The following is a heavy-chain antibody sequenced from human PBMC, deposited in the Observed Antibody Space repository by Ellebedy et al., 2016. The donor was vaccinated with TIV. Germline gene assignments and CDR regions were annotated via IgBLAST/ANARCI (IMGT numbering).Heavy chain of an antibody. CDR3: ARGLFDHRMAFDI. Sequence: GSLRLSCAVSGGSISSSNWWSWVRRPPGKGLEWIGEINHTGSTNYNPSLKSRVSISVDTSKTQFSLKLISVTAADTAVYYCARGLFDHRMAFDIWGQGTMVTVSS. J-gene: IGHJ3*02. V-gene: IGHV4-4*02. CDR1: GGSISSSNW. D-gene: IGHD2-21*01. CDR2: INHTGST.